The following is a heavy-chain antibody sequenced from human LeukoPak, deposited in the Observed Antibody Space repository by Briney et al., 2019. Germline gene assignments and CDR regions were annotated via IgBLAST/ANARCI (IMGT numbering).Heavy chain of an antibody. CDR2: ISYDGSNK. V-gene: IGHV3-30-3*01. J-gene: IGHJ4*02. CDR1: GFTFSSYA. Sequence: GGSLRLSCAASGFTFSSYAMHWVRQAPGKGLEWVAVISYDGSNKYYADSVKGRFTISRDNSKNTLYLQMNGLRAEDTAVYYCARDRVSGWYYEAAYWGQGTLVTVSS. CDR3: ARDRVSGWYYEAAY. D-gene: IGHD6-19*01.